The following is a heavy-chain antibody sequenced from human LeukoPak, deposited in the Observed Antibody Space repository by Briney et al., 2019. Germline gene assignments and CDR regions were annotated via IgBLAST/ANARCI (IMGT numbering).Heavy chain of an antibody. V-gene: IGHV1-2*02. CDR3: ARGSSQAPRYYYYYMDF. Sequence: ASVKVSCKASGYTFTGYYMHWVRQAPGQGLEWMGWINPNSGGTNFAQKFQGRVIMTRDTSITTAYMEPRGLTSDDTAVYYCARGSSQAPRYYYYYMDFWGKGTTVTVSS. J-gene: IGHJ6*03. CDR1: GYTFTGYY. CDR2: INPNSGGT.